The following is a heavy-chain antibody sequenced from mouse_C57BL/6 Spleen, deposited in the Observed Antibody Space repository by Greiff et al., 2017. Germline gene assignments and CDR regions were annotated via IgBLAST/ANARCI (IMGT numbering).Heavy chain of an antibody. CDR3: ARSSNEGYFDV. Sequence: DVKLVESEGGLVQPGSSMKLSCTASGFTFSDYYMAWVRQVPEKGLEWVANINYDGSSTYYLDSLKSRFIISRDNAKNILYLQMSSLKSEDTATYYCARSSNEGYFDVWGTGTTVTVSS. CDR2: INYDGSST. CDR1: GFTFSDYY. J-gene: IGHJ1*03. V-gene: IGHV5-16*01. D-gene: IGHD2-5*01.